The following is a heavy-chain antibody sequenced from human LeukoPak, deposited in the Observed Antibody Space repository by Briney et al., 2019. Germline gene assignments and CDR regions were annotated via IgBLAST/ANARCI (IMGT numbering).Heavy chain of an antibody. V-gene: IGHV1-24*01. CDR1: GYTLTELS. CDR2: FDPEDGGT. Sequence: VPTVRVSCKVSGYTLTELSMHWVRQARGKGLEWRGSFDPEDGGTIYAQKFQGRVTITADKATSTAYMELSSLRSEDTAVYYCARDRYGGNSYGWENWFDRWGQGTLVIVSA. D-gene: IGHD4-23*01. CDR3: ARDRYGGNSYGWENWFDR. J-gene: IGHJ5*02.